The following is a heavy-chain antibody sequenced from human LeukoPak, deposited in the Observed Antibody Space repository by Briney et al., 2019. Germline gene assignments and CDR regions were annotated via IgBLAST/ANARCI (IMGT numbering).Heavy chain of an antibody. D-gene: IGHD6-19*01. Sequence: GGSLRLSCAASGFTFSSYAMSWVRQAPGKGLEWGSAISGSGGSTYYADSVKGRFTISRDNSKNTLYLQMSSLRAEDTAVYYCADQVRGWTSFDYWGQGTLVTVSS. CDR1: GFTFSSYA. J-gene: IGHJ4*02. CDR3: ADQVRGWTSFDY. CDR2: ISGSGGST. V-gene: IGHV3-23*01.